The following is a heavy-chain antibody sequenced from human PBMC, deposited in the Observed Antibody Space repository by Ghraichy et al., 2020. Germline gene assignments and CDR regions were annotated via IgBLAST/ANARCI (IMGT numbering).Heavy chain of an antibody. Sequence: GGSLRLSCAASGFTFDDYTMHWVRQAPGKGLEWVSLISWDGGSTYYADSVKGRFTISRDNSKNSLYLQMNSLRTEDTALYYCAKVSSNYYDSSGYPMWGDYFDYWGQGTLVTVSS. D-gene: IGHD3-22*01. J-gene: IGHJ4*02. CDR3: AKVSSNYYDSSGYPMWGDYFDY. CDR2: ISWDGGST. V-gene: IGHV3-43*01. CDR1: GFTFDDYT.